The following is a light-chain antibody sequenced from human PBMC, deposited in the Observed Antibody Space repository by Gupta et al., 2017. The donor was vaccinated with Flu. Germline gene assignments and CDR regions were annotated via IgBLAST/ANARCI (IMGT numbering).Light chain of an antibody. V-gene: IGLV2-8*01. J-gene: IGLJ1*01. CDR1: SSDIGSYNY. Sequence: QSVTTSCAGSSSDIGSYNYVSWFQQHPGNAPNLLIYEVSNRPSGVPDRFSGSKSGNTASLTVSGLQAEDEADYYCSSFADSRYIFGAGTTVTVL. CDR2: EVS. CDR3: SSFADSRYI.